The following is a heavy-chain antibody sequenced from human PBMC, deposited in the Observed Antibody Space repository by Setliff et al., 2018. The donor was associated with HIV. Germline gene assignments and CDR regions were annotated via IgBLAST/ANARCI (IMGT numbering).Heavy chain of an antibody. CDR1: GFTFSNYS. J-gene: IGHJ4*02. Sequence: PGGSLRLSCAASGFTFSNYSMNWVRQTPGKGLEWVSSISASATYIYYADSVKGRFTISRDNAENSLYLQMNSLRAEDTAVYYCAKERSSGWPFDYWGQGTLVTVSS. D-gene: IGHD6-19*01. CDR2: ISASATYI. CDR3: AKERSSGWPFDY. V-gene: IGHV3-21*01.